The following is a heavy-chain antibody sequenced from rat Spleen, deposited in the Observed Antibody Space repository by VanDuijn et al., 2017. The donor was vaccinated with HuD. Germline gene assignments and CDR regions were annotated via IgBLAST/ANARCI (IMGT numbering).Heavy chain of an antibody. CDR2: ITYDGSST. CDR1: GFTFSNYD. J-gene: IGHJ3*01. V-gene: IGHV5-7*01. CDR3: ARPDYGYPFAY. Sequence: EVQLVESGGGLVQPGRSLKLSCAASGFTFSNYDMAWVRQAPTKGLEWVAAITYDGSSTYYRDSVKGRFTISRDNAKGTLYLQVDSLRSEDTATYYCARPDYGYPFAYWGQGTLVTVSS. D-gene: IGHD1-7*01.